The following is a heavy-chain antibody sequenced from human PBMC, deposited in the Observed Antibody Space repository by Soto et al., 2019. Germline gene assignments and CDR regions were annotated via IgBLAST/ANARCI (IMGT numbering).Heavy chain of an antibody. CDR2: IYHTGST. V-gene: IGHV4-31*03. CDR3: AAKLGTTHYFDF. J-gene: IGHJ4*02. Sequence: SETLSLTCSVSGYPVSSGSYYWTWVRQHPVKGLEWIGYIYHTGSTYYNPSLQSRLIMSIDTSKNQFSLHLYSVTVADTAVYFCAAKLGTTHYFDFWGQGSLVTVSS. D-gene: IGHD7-27*01. CDR1: GYPVSSGSYY.